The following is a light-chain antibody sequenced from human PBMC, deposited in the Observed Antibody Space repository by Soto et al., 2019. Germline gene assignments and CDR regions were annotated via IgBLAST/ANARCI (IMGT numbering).Light chain of an antibody. V-gene: IGKV1-39*01. CDR2: DTS. CDR1: QTIGTY. CDR3: HQSYNSPLT. Sequence: IAVTQSPSSLAASLGDRVTITCRASQTIGTYVNWYRQKSGAAPELLIYDTSTLQSGVPSRFRGGASGTDFTLTISSLQLDDFATYSCHQSYNSPLTFGQGTKVEIK. J-gene: IGKJ1*01.